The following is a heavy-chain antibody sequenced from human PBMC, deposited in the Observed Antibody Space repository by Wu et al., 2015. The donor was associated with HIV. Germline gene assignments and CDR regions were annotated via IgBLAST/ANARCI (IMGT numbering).Heavy chain of an antibody. V-gene: IGHV1-69*13. J-gene: IGHJ6*02. CDR2: IIPIFGTA. Sequence: QVQLVQSGAEVKKPGSSVKVSCKASGGTFSSYAISWVRQAPGQGLEWMGRIIPIFGTANYAQKFQGRVTITADESTSTAYMELSSLRSEDTAVYYCARDREMATIPVDYYYYGMDVWGQGTTGHRLL. CDR3: ARDREMATIPVDYYYYGMDV. CDR1: GGTFSSYA. D-gene: IGHD5-24*01.